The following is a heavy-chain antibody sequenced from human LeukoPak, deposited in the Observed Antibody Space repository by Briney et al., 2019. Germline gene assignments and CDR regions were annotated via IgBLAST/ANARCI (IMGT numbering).Heavy chain of an antibody. D-gene: IGHD2-15*01. Sequence: PGRSLRLSCAASGFTFSSYGMHWVRQAPGKGLEWVAVISYDGSNKYYADSVKGRFTISRDNSKNTLYLQMNSLRAEDTAVYYCAKSCYSLGFQHRGQGTLVTVSS. CDR3: AKSCYSLGFQH. CDR1: GFTFSSYG. CDR2: ISYDGSNK. V-gene: IGHV3-30*18. J-gene: IGHJ1*01.